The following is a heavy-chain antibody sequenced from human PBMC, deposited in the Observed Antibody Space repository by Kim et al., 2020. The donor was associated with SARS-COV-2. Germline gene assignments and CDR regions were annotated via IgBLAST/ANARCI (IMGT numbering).Heavy chain of an antibody. V-gene: IGHV3-11*06. CDR3: ARYYCSSTSCYHFDP. CDR1: GFTFSDYY. J-gene: IGHJ5*02. CDR2: ISSSSSYT. D-gene: IGHD2-2*01. Sequence: GGSLRLSCAASGFTFSDYYMSWIRQAPGKGLEWVSYISSSSSYTNYADSVKGRFTISRDNAKNSLYLQMNSLRAEDTAVYYCARYYCSSTSCYHFDPWGQGTLVTVSS.